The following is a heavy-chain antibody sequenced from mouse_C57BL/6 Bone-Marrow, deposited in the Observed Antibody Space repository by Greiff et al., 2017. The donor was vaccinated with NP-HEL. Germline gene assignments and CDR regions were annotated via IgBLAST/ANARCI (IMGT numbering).Heavy chain of an antibody. V-gene: IGHV5-9-1*02. D-gene: IGHD4-1*01. CDR1: FFPFRSSA. J-gene: IGHJ3*01. CDR3: TRELGVTGTSWFAY. CDR2: ISSVFSSI. Sequence: EVHLVESGEGLVKPFFSLYLSFASSFFPFRSSALSWFLPPPATRLEWVASISSVFSSIYYADTVKGRFTISRDNARNTLYLQMSRLKSEDTARYYGTRELGVTGTSWFAYWGQGTLGTVSA.